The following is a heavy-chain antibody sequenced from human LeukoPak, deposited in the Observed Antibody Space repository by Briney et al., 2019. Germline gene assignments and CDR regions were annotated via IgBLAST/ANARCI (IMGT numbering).Heavy chain of an antibody. D-gene: IGHD2-15*01. Sequence: ASVKVSCKASGYTFTGYYMHWVRQAPGQGLEWMGWINPNSGGTNYAQKFQGRVTMTRDTSISTAYMELRSLRSEDMAVYYCARDLGYCSGGSCYQRHAFDIWGQGTMVTVSS. J-gene: IGHJ3*02. V-gene: IGHV1-2*02. CDR3: ARDLGYCSGGSCYQRHAFDI. CDR1: GYTFTGYY. CDR2: INPNSGGT.